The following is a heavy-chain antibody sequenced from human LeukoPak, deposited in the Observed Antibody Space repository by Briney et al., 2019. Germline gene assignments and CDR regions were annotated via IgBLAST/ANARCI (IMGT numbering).Heavy chain of an antibody. D-gene: IGHD3-9*01. Sequence: GESLKISCKASGYSFTNYWIGWVRQMPGKGLEWMGIIYPRDFDSRYSSSFQDQVSISADKSINTAYLQWSSLKASDTAMYYCARLRYFDWLIDSWGQGTLVTVSS. J-gene: IGHJ4*02. CDR1: GYSFTNYW. CDR2: IYPRDFDS. V-gene: IGHV5-51*01. CDR3: ARLRYFDWLIDS.